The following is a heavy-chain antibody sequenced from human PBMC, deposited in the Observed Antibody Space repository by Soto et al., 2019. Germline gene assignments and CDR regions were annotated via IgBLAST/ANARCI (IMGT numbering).Heavy chain of an antibody. CDR2: IDSDGSRT. CDR1: GSTFSSYW. CDR3: SLSAPVDY. D-gene: IGHD1-1*01. J-gene: IGHJ4*02. Sequence: LRLSCAASGSTFSSYWMHWVRQVPGKGMEWVSEIDSDGSRTDYADSVKGRTTISRDNAKNSLYLQMNSLRAEDTAVYCTSLSAPVDYWGQGTLVTVSS. V-gene: IGHV3-74*01.